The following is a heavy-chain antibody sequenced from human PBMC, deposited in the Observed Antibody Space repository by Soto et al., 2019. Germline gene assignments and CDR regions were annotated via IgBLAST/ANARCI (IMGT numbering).Heavy chain of an antibody. CDR3: ARASRCKSEYECFAWLDF. D-gene: IGHD6-6*01. CDR2: IFPSGDS. V-gene: IGHV4-4*07. CDR1: GGSISSLY. J-gene: IGHJ4*02. Sequence: QVLLQKSGPGLVKPSETLSLTCTVSGGSISSLYWAWIRQPAGKGLEWIGRIFPSGDSNYNPSLTSRVSMSLDTSKNQFSLTVSSVTAADTAVYYCARASRCKSEYECFAWLDFWGQGIPVTVSS.